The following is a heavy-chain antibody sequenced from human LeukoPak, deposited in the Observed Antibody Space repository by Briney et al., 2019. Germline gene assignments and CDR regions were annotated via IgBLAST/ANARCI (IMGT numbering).Heavy chain of an antibody. Sequence: PGGSLRLSCAASGFTFSSYAMIWLRQAPGKGLEWVSAISCSGGSTYYADSVKGRFTISRDNSKNTLYLQMNSLRAEDTAVYYCAKSRGYCSSTSCYGGVDYWGQGTLVTVSS. CDR3: AKSRGYCSSTSCYGGVDY. D-gene: IGHD2-2*01. CDR2: ISCSGGST. J-gene: IGHJ4*02. CDR1: GFTFSSYA. V-gene: IGHV3-23*01.